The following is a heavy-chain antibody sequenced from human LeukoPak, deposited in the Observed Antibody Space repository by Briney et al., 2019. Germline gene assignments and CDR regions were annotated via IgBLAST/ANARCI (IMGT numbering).Heavy chain of an antibody. CDR1: GDFITSTRYY. D-gene: IGHD3-10*01. CDR3: ARLCFFGSGSYYHFDS. J-gene: IGHJ4*02. Sequence: PSETLSLTCTVAGDFITSTRYYWGWIRQPPGKGLEWIGSVYYSGSIYYNPSPKSRLTMSVDTSKNQFSLKLSSVTAADTAVYYCARLCFFGSGSYYHFDSWGQGTLVTVSS. CDR2: VYYSGSI. V-gene: IGHV4-39*01.